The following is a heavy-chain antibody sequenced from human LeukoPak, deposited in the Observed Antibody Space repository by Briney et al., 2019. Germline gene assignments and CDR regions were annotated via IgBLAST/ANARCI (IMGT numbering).Heavy chain of an antibody. CDR1: GGSISSSSYY. CDR2: IYYSGST. J-gene: IGHJ6*02. Sequence: SETLSLTCTVSGGSISSSSYYWGWIRQPPGKGLEWIGSIYYSGSTNYNPSLKSRVTISVDTSKNQFSLKLSSVTAADTAVYYCARGYDFWSGYYTPIYYYYYGMDVWGQGTTVTVSS. CDR3: ARGYDFWSGYYTPIYYYYYGMDV. V-gene: IGHV4-39*07. D-gene: IGHD3-3*01.